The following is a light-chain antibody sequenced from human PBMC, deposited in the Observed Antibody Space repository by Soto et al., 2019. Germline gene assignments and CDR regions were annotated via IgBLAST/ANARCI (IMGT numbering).Light chain of an antibody. Sequence: DIQMTQSPSSLSASIGDRVSITCRASQSIGNFLNWYQQKPGKVPKLLIYAASNLHSGVPSRFSGSGSGTEFTLTISSLQLEDFAAYYCQQSYTSPAFTFGHGTRVNAK. V-gene: IGKV1-39*01. CDR2: AAS. J-gene: IGKJ3*01. CDR1: QSIGNF. CDR3: QQSYTSPAFT.